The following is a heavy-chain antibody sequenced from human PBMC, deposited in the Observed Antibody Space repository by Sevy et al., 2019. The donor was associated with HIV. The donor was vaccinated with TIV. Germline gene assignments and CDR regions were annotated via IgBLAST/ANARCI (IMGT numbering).Heavy chain of an antibody. V-gene: IGHV4-38-2*01. CDR2: IYHSGST. CDR1: GYSISSGYY. CDR3: ARTSDGIAVAGTKILRGMDV. Sequence: SETLSLTCAVSGYSISSGYYWGWIRQPPGKGLEWIGSIYHSGSTYYNPSLKSRVTISVDTSKNQFSLQLSSVTAADTAVYYCARTSDGIAVAGTKILRGMDVWGQGTTVTVSS. D-gene: IGHD6-19*01. J-gene: IGHJ6*02.